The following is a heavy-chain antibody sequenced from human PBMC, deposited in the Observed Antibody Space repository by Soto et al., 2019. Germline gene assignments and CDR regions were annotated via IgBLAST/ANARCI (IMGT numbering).Heavy chain of an antibody. V-gene: IGHV4-39*01. CDR1: GGSISSSSYY. CDR2: IYYSGST. Sequence: QLQLQESGPRLVKPSGTLSLTCTASGGSISSSSYYWAWIRQPPGKGLEWIGSIYYSGSTYHNPSLKSRVTISVDTSKNQFSLKLSSVTAADTAVYYCACGPGGMTLYYWGQGTLVTVFS. CDR3: ACGPGGMTLYY. J-gene: IGHJ4*02.